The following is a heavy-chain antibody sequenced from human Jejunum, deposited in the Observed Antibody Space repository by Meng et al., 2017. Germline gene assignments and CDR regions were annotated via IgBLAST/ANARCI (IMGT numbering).Heavy chain of an antibody. J-gene: IGHJ5*02. CDR3: SNYVWGSPPTGVLS. Sequence: QVQLQESGPGVVKPSGTLALTCAVSGVSISSNHWWSWVRQPPGKGLEWIGEMYHGGSTNYNPSLKSRVNISVDKSKNQFSLKLTSVTAADTGVYYCSNYVWGSPPTGVLSWGQGTLVTVSS. V-gene: IGHV4-4*02. CDR2: MYHGGST. D-gene: IGHD3-16*01. CDR1: GVSISSNHW.